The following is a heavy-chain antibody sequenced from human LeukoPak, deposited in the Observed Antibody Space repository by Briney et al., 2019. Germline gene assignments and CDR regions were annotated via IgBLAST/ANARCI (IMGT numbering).Heavy chain of an antibody. V-gene: IGHV1-69*13. CDR1: GGTFSSYA. Sequence: SVKVSCXASGGTFSSYAISWVRQAPGQGLEWMGGIIPIFGTANYAQKFQGRVTITADESTSTAYMELSSLRSEDTAVYYCARVGFRRDGYNFNYYMDVWGKGTTVTVSS. CDR2: IIPIFGTA. D-gene: IGHD5-24*01. J-gene: IGHJ6*03. CDR3: ARVGFRRDGYNFNYYMDV.